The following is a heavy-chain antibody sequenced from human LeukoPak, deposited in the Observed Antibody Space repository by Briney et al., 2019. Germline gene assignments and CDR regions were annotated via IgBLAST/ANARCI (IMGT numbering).Heavy chain of an antibody. CDR3: ARDVLLRPPDY. V-gene: IGHV1-2*02. CDR1: GYTFIDDY. D-gene: IGHD3-16*01. CDR2: INPDSGFT. Sequence: ASVKVSCKTSGYTFIDDYMHWVRQAPGQGLEWMGWINPDSGFTNYAQKFKGRVTLTRDTSISTAYMEVNRLRSDDTAVYYCARDVLLRPPDYWGQGTLVTVSS. J-gene: IGHJ4*02.